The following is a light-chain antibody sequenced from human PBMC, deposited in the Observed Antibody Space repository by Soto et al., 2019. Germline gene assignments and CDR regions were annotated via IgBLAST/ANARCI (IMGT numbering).Light chain of an antibody. CDR3: QQYNRLYT. CDR1: QSISSW. Sequence: DIQMTQSPSTLSASVGDRVTITCRASQSISSWLAWYQQKPGKAPKLLIYDASILESGVPSRFSGSGSGTEFTLTISSLQPDDFATYYCQQYNRLYTFGHGTKLEIK. J-gene: IGKJ2*01. CDR2: DAS. V-gene: IGKV1-5*01.